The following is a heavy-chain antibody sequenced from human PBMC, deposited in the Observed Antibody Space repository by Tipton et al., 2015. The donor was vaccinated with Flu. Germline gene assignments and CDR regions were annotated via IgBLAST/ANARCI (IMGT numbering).Heavy chain of an antibody. D-gene: IGHD3-10*01. CDR2: MYASGST. CDR3: ARGSGSGTEMIFDF. J-gene: IGHJ4*02. CDR1: GDSMNSFY. Sequence: GLVKPSESLSLICNVSGDSMNSFYWAWIRQPAGKGLEWIGRMYASGSTKYNPSLKSRVTMSVDTSKNQFSLKLTSVTAADTAVYYCARGSGSGTEMIFDFWGQGTLDTVSS. V-gene: IGHV4-4*07.